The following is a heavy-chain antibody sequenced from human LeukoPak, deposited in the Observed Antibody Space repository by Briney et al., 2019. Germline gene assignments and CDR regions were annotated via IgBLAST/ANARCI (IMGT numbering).Heavy chain of an antibody. J-gene: IGHJ4*02. Sequence: SETLSLTCTVSGGSISSSSYYWSWIRQPPGKGLEWIGYIYYSGSTNYNPSLKSRVTISVDTSKNQFSLKLSSVTAADTAVYYCARGYDGDYVRGFDYWGQGTLVTVSS. V-gene: IGHV4-61*01. CDR2: IYYSGST. D-gene: IGHD4-17*01. CDR1: GGSISSSSYY. CDR3: ARGYDGDYVRGFDY.